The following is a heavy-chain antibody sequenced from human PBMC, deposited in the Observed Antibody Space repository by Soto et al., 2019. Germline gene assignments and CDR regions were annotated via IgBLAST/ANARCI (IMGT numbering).Heavy chain of an antibody. CDR3: ATEMGDPQGHVDT. V-gene: IGHV3-23*01. J-gene: IGHJ5*02. CDR1: VFPFGANA. Sequence: PXGSLRLSCVVSVFPFGANAMSWVCQAPGKGLEWVSGLSNTGRRTSYADSVKGRFNISRDNSENTVYLQMTSLRVEDTAVYYCATEMGDPQGHVDTWGQGKLVHVSA. D-gene: IGHD1-26*01. CDR2: LSNTGRRT.